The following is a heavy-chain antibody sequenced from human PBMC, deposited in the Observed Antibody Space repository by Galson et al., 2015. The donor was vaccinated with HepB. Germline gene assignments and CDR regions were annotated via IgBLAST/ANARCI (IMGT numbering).Heavy chain of an antibody. V-gene: IGHV3-64D*06. CDR3: VKEMWLRLTFDY. J-gene: IGHJ4*02. CDR1: GFTFSSYA. Sequence: SLRLSCAASGFTFSSYAMHWVRQAPGKGLEYVSAISSNGGSTYYADSVKGRFTISRDNSKDTLYLQMSSLRAEDTAVYYCVKEMWLRLTFDYWGQGTLVTVSS. CDR2: ISSNGGST. D-gene: IGHD5-12*01.